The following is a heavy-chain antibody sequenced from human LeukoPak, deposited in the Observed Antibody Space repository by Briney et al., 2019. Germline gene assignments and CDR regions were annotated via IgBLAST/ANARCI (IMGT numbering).Heavy chain of an antibody. CDR1: GGSISSSSYY. V-gene: IGHV4-39*01. CDR2: IYYSGST. J-gene: IGHJ4*02. Sequence: SETQSLTCTVSGGSISSSSYYWGWIRQPPGKGLEWIGSIYYSGSTYYNPSLKSRVTISVDTSKNQFSLKLSSVTAADTAVYYCARQSSDLHYDFWSGPDPDYWGQGTLVTVSS. D-gene: IGHD3-3*01. CDR3: ARQSSDLHYDFWSGPDPDY.